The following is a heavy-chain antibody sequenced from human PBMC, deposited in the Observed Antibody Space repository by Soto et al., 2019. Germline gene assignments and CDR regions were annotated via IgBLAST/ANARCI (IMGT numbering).Heavy chain of an antibody. V-gene: IGHV4-39*01. J-gene: IGHJ4*02. CDR3: ARLGSSSWYLGY. Sequence: SETLCLTCTVSGGSISSSSYYWGWLRQPPGKGLEWIGSIYYSGSTYYNPSLKSRVTISVDTSKNQFSLKLSSVTAADTAVYYCARLGSSSWYLGYWGQGTLVTVSS. CDR2: IYYSGST. CDR1: GGSISSSSYY. D-gene: IGHD6-13*01.